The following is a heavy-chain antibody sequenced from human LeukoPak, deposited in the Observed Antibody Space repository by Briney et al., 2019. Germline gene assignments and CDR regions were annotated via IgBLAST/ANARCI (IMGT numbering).Heavy chain of an antibody. V-gene: IGHV3-30*18. CDR1: GFTFSSYG. Sequence: GRSLRLSCAASGFTFSSYGMHWVRQAPGKGLEWVAVISYDGSNKYYADSVKGRFTISRDNSKNTLYLQMNSLRAEDTAVYYCAKYGFNWGVGATRYYYYYYGMDVWGQGTMVTVSS. CDR2: ISYDGSNK. CDR3: AKYGFNWGVGATRYYYYYYGMDV. D-gene: IGHD1-26*01. J-gene: IGHJ6*02.